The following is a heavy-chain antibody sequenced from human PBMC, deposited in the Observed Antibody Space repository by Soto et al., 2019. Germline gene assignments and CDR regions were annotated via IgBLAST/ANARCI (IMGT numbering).Heavy chain of an antibody. V-gene: IGHV3-30*18. CDR3: AKDSKLAYCSSTSCRGAYMDV. Sequence: GGSLRLSCAASGFTFSSYGMHWVRQAPGKGLEWVAVISYDGSNKYYADSVKGRFTISRDNSKNTLYLQMNSLRAEDTAVYYCAKDSKLAYCSSTSCRGAYMDVWGKGTTVTVSS. D-gene: IGHD2-2*01. J-gene: IGHJ6*03. CDR1: GFTFSSYG. CDR2: ISYDGSNK.